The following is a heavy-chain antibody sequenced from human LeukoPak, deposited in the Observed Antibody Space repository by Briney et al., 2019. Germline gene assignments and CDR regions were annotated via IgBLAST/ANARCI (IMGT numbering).Heavy chain of an antibody. Sequence: PSETLSLTCTVPGGSISSSSYSWAWIRQPPGKGLEWIGSIYYSGSTYYNPSLKSRVTISVDTSKKQFSLNLNSVTAADTAVYYCRGDFGNNYYYMDVWGKGTTVTISS. D-gene: IGHD4-17*01. V-gene: IGHV4-39*07. CDR3: RGDFGNNYYYMDV. CDR2: IYYSGST. J-gene: IGHJ6*03. CDR1: GGSISSSSYS.